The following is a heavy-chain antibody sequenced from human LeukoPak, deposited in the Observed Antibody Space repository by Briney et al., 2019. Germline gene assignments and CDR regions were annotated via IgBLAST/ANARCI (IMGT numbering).Heavy chain of an antibody. V-gene: IGHV1-69*04. J-gene: IGHJ1*01. CDR2: IIPILGIA. CDR1: GGTFSSYA. Sequence: GASVKVSCKASGGTFSSYAISWVRQAPGQGLEWMGRIIPILGIANYAQKFQGRVTITADKSTSTAYMELSSLRSEDTAVYYCARDLTTSSTAYLQHWGQGTLVTVSS. CDR3: ARDLTTSSTAYLQH. D-gene: IGHD6-6*01.